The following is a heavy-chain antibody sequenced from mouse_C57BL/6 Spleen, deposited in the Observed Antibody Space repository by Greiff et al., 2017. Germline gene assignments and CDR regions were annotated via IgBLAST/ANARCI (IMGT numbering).Heavy chain of an antibody. D-gene: IGHD1-1*01. CDR2: IYPGSGST. J-gene: IGHJ4*01. CDR3: ARGNYGSSGGYAMDN. V-gene: IGHV1-55*01. Sequence: QVQLQQPGAELVKPGASVKMSCKASGYTFTSYWITWVKQRPGQGLEWIGDIYPGSGSTNYNEKFKSKATLTVDTSSSTAYMQLSSLTSEDSAVYYCARGNYGSSGGYAMDNWGQGTSVTVSS. CDR1: GYTFTSYW.